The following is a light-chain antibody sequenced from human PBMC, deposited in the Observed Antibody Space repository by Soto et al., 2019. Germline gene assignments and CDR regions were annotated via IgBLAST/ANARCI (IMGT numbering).Light chain of an antibody. J-gene: IGKJ4*01. V-gene: IGKV3-11*01. CDR2: DAS. CDR3: QQRSDWLT. CDR1: QSVSSS. Sequence: EIALTQSPATLSLSPGERATLSCRASQSVSSSLAWYQQKPGQVPRLFIYDASNRATGVPARFSGSGSGTDFTLTISSLEPEDFGVYYCQQRSDWLTFGGGTKVEI.